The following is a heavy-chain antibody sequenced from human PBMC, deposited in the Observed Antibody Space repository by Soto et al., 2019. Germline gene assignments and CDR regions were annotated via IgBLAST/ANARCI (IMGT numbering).Heavy chain of an antibody. CDR3: ARGMWLRSNIDY. V-gene: IGHV4-31*03. CDR1: GGSISSGGYY. Sequence: SETLSLTCTVSGGSISSGGYYWSWIRQHPGKGLEWIGYIYYSGSTYYNPSLKSRVTISVDTSKNQFSLKLSSVTAADTAVYYCARGMWLRSNIDYWGQGTLVTVSS. J-gene: IGHJ4*02. CDR2: IYYSGST. D-gene: IGHD5-12*01.